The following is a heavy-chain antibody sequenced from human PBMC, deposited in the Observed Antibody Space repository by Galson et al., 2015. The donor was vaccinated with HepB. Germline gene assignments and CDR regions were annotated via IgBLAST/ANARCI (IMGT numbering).Heavy chain of an antibody. V-gene: IGHV4-31*03. Sequence: TLSLTCTVSGGSISSGGYYWSWIRQHPGKGLEWIGYIYYSGGTYYNPSLKSRVTISVDTSKNQFSLKLSSVTAADTAVYYCARVGERIIAFDYWGQGTLVTVSS. CDR3: ARVGERIIAFDY. CDR2: IYYSGGT. CDR1: GGSISSGGYY. D-gene: IGHD3-16*01. J-gene: IGHJ4*02.